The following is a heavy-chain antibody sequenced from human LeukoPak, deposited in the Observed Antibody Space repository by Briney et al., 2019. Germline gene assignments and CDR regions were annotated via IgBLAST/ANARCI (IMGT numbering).Heavy chain of an antibody. CDR2: INQDGSSK. D-gene: IGHD6-19*01. CDR3: ARDVGSGWFDS. J-gene: IGHJ5*01. CDR1: GFTFSNFW. Sequence: PGGSLRLSCAASGFTFSNFWMTWVRQAPGKGLEWVGNINQDGSSKSSVDSVDSVRGRFSISRDNARNSVYLQMNSLRAEDTAVNYCARDVGSGWFDSWGQGSLVTVSS. V-gene: IGHV3-7*01.